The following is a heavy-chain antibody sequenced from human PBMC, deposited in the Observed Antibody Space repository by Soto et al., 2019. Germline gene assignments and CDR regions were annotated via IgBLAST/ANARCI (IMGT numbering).Heavy chain of an antibody. CDR1: GGSISSSYW. J-gene: IGHJ6*02. Sequence: PSETLSLTCAVSGGSISSSYWWSWVRRPPGKGLEWIGEIYHSGSTNYNPSLKSRVTISVDKSKNQFSLKLSSVTAADTAVYYCARVSGSYYYGMDVWGQGTTVTVSS. CDR3: ARVSGSYYYGMDV. V-gene: IGHV4-4*02. CDR2: IYHSGST. D-gene: IGHD1-26*01.